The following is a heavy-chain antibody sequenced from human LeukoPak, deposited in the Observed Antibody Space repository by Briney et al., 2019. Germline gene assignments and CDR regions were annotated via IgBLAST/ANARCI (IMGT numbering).Heavy chain of an antibody. V-gene: IGHV4-59*12. D-gene: IGHD5-12*01. CDR3: ARDLGYSGFDWAP. J-gene: IGHJ5*01. CDR1: GGSISSYY. Sequence: SETLSLTCTVSGGSISSYYWSWIRQPPGKGLEWIGYIYYSGSTNYNPTLKSRVTISVDASKNQFSLNLTSVTAADAAVYYCARDLGYSGFDWAPWGQGTLVTVSS. CDR2: IYYSGST.